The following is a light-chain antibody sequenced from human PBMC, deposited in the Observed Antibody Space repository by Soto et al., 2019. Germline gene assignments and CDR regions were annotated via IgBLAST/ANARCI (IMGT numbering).Light chain of an antibody. V-gene: IGKV3-11*01. Sequence: EIVLTQSPGSLSLSVGDSATLFWRASEGVASNYLAWYQQKPGRAPRLLIYDASHRAAGIPARFSGSGSGTEFTLTISSLEPEDFEVYYCQQRNNWPRTFGQGTKVDI. CDR1: EGVASNY. CDR2: DAS. J-gene: IGKJ1*01. CDR3: QQRNNWPRT.